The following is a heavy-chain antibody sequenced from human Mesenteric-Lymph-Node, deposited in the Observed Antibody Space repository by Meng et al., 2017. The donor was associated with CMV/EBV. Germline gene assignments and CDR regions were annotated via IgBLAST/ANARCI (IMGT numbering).Heavy chain of an antibody. V-gene: IGHV3-48*04. D-gene: IGHD3-10*01. CDR3: ARDHYGSGIGGNYFDY. Sequence: GGSLRLSCAASGFTFGSYSMNWVRQAPGKGLEWISYISSSSSSTIYYADSVKGRFTISRDNTKNSLYLQMNRLRAEDTAVYYCARDHYGSGIGGNYFDYWGQGTLVTVSS. CDR2: ISSSSSSTI. CDR1: GFTFGSYS. J-gene: IGHJ4*02.